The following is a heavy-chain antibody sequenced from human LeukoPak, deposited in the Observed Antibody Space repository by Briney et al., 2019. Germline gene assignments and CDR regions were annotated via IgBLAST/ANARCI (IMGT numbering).Heavy chain of an antibody. CDR3: ARVDRYHFYLDV. Sequence: SVKVPCKASGGTFRTYSVTWVRQAPGQGLEWMGGIIPIFGTPNYAQKFQGRVKVTTDDATGTAYMELSSLMSEDTAIYYCARVDRYHFYLDVWGKGTPVTVSS. J-gene: IGHJ6*03. CDR1: GGTFRTYS. V-gene: IGHV1-69*05. CDR2: IIPIFGTP.